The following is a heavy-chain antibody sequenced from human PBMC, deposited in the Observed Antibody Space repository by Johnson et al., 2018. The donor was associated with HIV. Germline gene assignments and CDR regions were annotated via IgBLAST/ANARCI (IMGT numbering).Heavy chain of an antibody. J-gene: IGHJ3*02. CDR1: GFTFSSYW. CDR2: IKEDGSEK. V-gene: IGHV3-7*03. CDR3: ARDSATTDVAFDI. Sequence: VQLVESGGGLVPPGGSLRLSCAASGFTFSSYWMTWVRQAPGKGLEWVANIKEDGSEKYYVDSLKGRFTISRDNAKNSLYLQMNSLRGEDTAGYYCARDSATTDVAFDIWGQGTMVTVSS. D-gene: IGHD2-15*01.